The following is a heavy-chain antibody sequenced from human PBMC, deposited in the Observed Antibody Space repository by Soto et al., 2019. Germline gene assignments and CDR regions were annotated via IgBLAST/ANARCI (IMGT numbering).Heavy chain of an antibody. V-gene: IGHV3-23*01. CDR1: GFTFSSYA. CDR2: ISGSGGST. CDR3: AKGRFYGATILSFDY. Sequence: EMQLSESGGGLVQPGGSLRLSCVASGFTFSSYAMSWVRQAPGKGLEWVSAISGSGGSTYYADSVKGRFTISRDNSKNTLYLQMNSLRAEDTAVYYCAKGRFYGATILSFDYWGQGTLVTVSS. D-gene: IGHD5-12*01. J-gene: IGHJ4*02.